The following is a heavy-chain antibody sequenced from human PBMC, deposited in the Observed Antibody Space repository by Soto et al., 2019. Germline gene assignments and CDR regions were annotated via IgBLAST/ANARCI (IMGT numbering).Heavy chain of an antibody. CDR1: GFTFSDYY. Sequence: GGSLRLSCAASGFTFSDYYMSWIRQAPGKGLEWVSYISGSGSTIYYADSVKGRFTTSRDNAKNSLHLQMNSLRAEDTAVYYCASGVAASHFYYYYMDVWGKGTTVTVSS. CDR3: ASGVAASHFYYYYMDV. CDR2: ISGSGSTI. V-gene: IGHV3-11*01. J-gene: IGHJ6*03. D-gene: IGHD2-15*01.